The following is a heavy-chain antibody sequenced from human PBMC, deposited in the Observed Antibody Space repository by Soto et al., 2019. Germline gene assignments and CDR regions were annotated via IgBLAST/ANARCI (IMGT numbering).Heavy chain of an antibody. D-gene: IGHD2-2*01. CDR1: GYTFTSYA. Sequence: ASVKVSCKASGYTFTSYAMHWVRQAPGQRLEWMGWINAGNGNTKYSQKFQGRVTFTRDTSASTAYMEQSSLRSEDTAVYYCARTPAAISYYYYYMDVWGKGTTVTVSS. CDR3: ARTPAAISYYYYYMDV. CDR2: INAGNGNT. J-gene: IGHJ6*03. V-gene: IGHV1-3*01.